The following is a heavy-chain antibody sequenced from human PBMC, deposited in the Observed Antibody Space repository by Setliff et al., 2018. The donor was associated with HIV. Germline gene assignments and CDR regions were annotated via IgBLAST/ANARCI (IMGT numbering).Heavy chain of an antibody. CDR2: IHSGGST. J-gene: IGHJ4*02. CDR3: ARDRYAGEIDY. Sequence: SETLSLTCTVSGGSISSYYWSWIRQPPGKGLEWIGNIHSGGSTNYNPSLKSRVTISVDTSKNQFSLKLSSVTAADTAVYYCARDRYAGEIDYWGQGTLVTVSS. CDR1: GGSISSYY. V-gene: IGHV4-59*12. D-gene: IGHD3-10*01.